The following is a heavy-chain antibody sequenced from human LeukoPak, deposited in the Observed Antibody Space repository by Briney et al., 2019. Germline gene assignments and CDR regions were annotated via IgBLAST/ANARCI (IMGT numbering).Heavy chain of an antibody. V-gene: IGHV4-59*01. J-gene: IGHJ4*02. CDR2: IYYSGST. Sequence: SETLSLTCIVSGGSISSYYWSWIRQPPGKGLEWIGYIYYSGSTNYNTSLKSRVTISVDTSKNQFSLKLSSVTAADTAVYYCARGLRMAVAGRGEFHYWGQGTLVTVSS. D-gene: IGHD6-13*01. CDR1: GGSISSYY. CDR3: ARGLRMAVAGRGEFHY.